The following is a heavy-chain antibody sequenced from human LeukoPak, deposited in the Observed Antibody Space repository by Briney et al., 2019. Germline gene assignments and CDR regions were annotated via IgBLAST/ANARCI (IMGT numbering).Heavy chain of an antibody. CDR2: ISAYNGNT. CDR1: GYTFTSYG. Sequence: EASVKVPCKASGYTFTSYGISWVRQAPGQGLEWMGWISAYNGNTNYAQKLQGRVTMTTDTSTSTAYMELRSLRSDDTAVYYCAREVRELGFDPWGQGTLVTVSS. CDR3: AREVRELGFDP. D-gene: IGHD1-26*01. V-gene: IGHV1-18*01. J-gene: IGHJ5*02.